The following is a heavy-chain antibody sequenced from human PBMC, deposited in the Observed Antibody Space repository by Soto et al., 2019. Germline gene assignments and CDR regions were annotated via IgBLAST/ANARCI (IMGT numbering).Heavy chain of an antibody. CDR3: ARDFLVGRITGTPFIAY. V-gene: IGHV3-30-3*01. J-gene: IGHJ4*02. CDR1: GFTFSSYA. D-gene: IGHD1-7*01. CDR2: ISYDGSNK. Sequence: QVQLVESGGGVVQPGRSLRLSCAASGFTFSSYAMHWVRQAPGKGLEWVAVISYDGSNKYYADSVKGRFTISRDNSKNTLYLQMNRLRAEDTAVYYCARDFLVGRITGTPFIAYWGQGTLVTVSS.